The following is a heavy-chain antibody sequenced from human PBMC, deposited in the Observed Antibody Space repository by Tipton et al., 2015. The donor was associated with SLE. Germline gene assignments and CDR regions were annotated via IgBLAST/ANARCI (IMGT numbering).Heavy chain of an antibody. CDR1: GFIFTNFA. V-gene: IGHV3-23*03. CDR3: AKISFGDCPDD. Sequence: GSLRLSCAASGFIFTNFAFGWVRQAPGKGLEWVSLTYARDVAYYADSVKGGFTISRDNSKSTLFLQMNSLRPEDTAIYYCAKISFGDCPDDWGQGALVSVSS. D-gene: IGHD2-21*02. J-gene: IGHJ4*02. CDR2: TYARDVA.